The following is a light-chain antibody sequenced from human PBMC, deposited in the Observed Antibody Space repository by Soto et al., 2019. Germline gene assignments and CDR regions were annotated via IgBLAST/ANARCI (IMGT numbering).Light chain of an antibody. Sequence: QSVLTQPASVSGSPGQSITISCTGTRSDVGGYNFVSWYQQHPGKAPKLMIYDVSNRPSGVSKRFSGSKSGNTASLTISGLQAEDEADYYCSSYRSSSTGVFGTGTKVTVL. CDR2: DVS. CDR1: RSDVGGYNF. CDR3: SSYRSSSTGV. V-gene: IGLV2-14*01. J-gene: IGLJ1*01.